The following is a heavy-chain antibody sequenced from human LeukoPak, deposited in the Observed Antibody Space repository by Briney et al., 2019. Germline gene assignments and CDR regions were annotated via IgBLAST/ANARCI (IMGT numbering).Heavy chain of an antibody. J-gene: IGHJ4*02. CDR1: GFSFSRYW. V-gene: IGHV3-7*01. Sequence: PGGSLRLSCAASGFSFSRYWMTWVRQAPGKGLEWVADIKEDGSQEYYVDSVKGRFTISRDNAKNSLYLQMNSLRAEDTAVYYCARDKTRGLGYSYSKSGNYFDYWGQGTLVTVSS. CDR2: IKEDGSQE. D-gene: IGHD5-18*01. CDR3: ARDKTRGLGYSYSKSGNYFDY.